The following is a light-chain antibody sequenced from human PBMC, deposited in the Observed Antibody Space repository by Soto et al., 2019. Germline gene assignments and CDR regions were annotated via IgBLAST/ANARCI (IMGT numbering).Light chain of an antibody. Sequence: DIQMTQPPPSLSASVGDRVTITCRASQSISSYLNWYQQKPGKAPKLLIYAAYSLQSGVPSRFSGSGSGTDFTLTISSLQPEDFATYYCQQRYSTLTSTFGPATKVDI. V-gene: IGKV1-39*01. CDR3: QQRYSTLTST. CDR1: QSISSY. J-gene: IGKJ3*01. CDR2: AAY.